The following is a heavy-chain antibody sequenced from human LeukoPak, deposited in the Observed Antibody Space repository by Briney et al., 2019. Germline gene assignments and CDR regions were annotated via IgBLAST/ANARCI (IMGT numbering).Heavy chain of an antibody. CDR1: GFTFSSYE. D-gene: IGHD1-1*01. V-gene: IGHV3-48*03. CDR3: VRDFTGGRGGTTAYFHH. CDR2: ISSSGSTI. Sequence: GGSLRLSCAASGFTFSSYEMNWVRQAPGKGLEWVSYISSSGSTIYYADSVKGRFTISRDNAKNSLYLQMNSLRAEDMALYYCVRDFTGGRGGTTAYFHHWGQGTLVTVSS. J-gene: IGHJ1*01.